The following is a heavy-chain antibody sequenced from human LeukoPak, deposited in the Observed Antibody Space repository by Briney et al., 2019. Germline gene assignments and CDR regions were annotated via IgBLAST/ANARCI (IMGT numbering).Heavy chain of an antibody. J-gene: IGHJ4*02. V-gene: IGHV3-23*01. CDR1: EFTFSNYA. CDR3: AKDYYGSGSYYNHFDY. Sequence: GGSLRLSCAASEFTFSNYAMSWVRQAPGKGLEWVSAISASGGSTYYADSVTGRFTISRDNSKNTLYVQMNSLRAEDTAVYYCAKDYYGSGSYYNHFDYWGQGTLVTVSS. D-gene: IGHD3-10*01. CDR2: ISASGGST.